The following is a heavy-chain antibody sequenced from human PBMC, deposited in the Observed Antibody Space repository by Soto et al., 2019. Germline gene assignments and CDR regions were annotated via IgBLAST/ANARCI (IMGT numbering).Heavy chain of an antibody. CDR3: ARARLDTPALDY. CDR1: GFSFRSYA. Sequence: QVPLVESGGGVVQPGRSLRLSCAASGFSFRSYAMHWVRQAPGKGLEWVAVMSYDGSDKDYADSVKGRFTIPRDNSKNTLYLQMSSLRAEDTAVYYFARARLDTPALDYWGQGTLVTVSS. V-gene: IGHV3-30-3*01. D-gene: IGHD2-2*01. CDR2: MSYDGSDK. J-gene: IGHJ4*02.